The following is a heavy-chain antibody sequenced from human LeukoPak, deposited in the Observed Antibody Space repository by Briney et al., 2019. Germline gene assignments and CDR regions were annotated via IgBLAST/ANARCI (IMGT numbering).Heavy chain of an antibody. J-gene: IGHJ6*04. D-gene: IGHD2-15*01. CDR1: GFTFSSYA. CDR2: ISYDGSNK. CDR3: AKDPARYCSGGSCYGTDV. V-gene: IGHV3-30*07. Sequence: GGSLRLSCAASGFTFSSYAMHWVRQAPGKGLEWVAVISYDGSNKYYADSVKGRFTISRDNSKNTLYLQMNSLRAEDTAVYYCAKDPARYCSGGSCYGTDVWGKGTTVTVSS.